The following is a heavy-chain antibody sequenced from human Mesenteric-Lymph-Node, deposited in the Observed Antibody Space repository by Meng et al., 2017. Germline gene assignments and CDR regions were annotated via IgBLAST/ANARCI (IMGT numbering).Heavy chain of an antibody. V-gene: IGHV4-4*03. CDR2: VSHRGDT. J-gene: IGHJ4*02. Sequence: VRLQAHGPGLVNPPRTLYHTCTGARHSTSSDIWWSWARQPPGRGLQWIGAVSHRGDTNYNPSLKSRVAISVEKSKNQFYLSLLSVTAADTAVYYCGRDQGRELINHWGQGTLVTVSS. CDR3: GRDQGRELINH. CDR1: RHSTSSDIW. D-gene: IGHD1-7*01.